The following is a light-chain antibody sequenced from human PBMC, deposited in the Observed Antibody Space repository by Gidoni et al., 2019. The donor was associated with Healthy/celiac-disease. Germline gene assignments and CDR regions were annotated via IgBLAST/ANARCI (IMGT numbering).Light chain of an antibody. CDR1: QDISNY. CDR3: QPYDNGPLT. Sequence: DISMPQSTSSLSASVGDRVTITCQASQDISNYLNWYQPKPGKAPQLRIYDASNLETPVPSRFSGSVSGPEFTFAFSSLQPEVIATYYCQPYDNGPLTFGGGTKVEIK. J-gene: IGKJ4*01. V-gene: IGKV1-33*01. CDR2: DAS.